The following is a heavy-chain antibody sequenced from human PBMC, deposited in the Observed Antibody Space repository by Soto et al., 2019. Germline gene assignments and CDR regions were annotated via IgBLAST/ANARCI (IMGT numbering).Heavy chain of an antibody. D-gene: IGHD1-26*01. CDR3: ARLPWGSYSITFDY. V-gene: IGHV4-39*01. CDR1: GGSISSSSYY. Sequence: TSETLSLTCTVSGGSISSSSYYWGWIRQPPGKGLEWIGSIYYSGSTYYNPSLKSRVTISVDTSKNQFSLKLSSVTAADTAVYYCARLPWGSYSITFDYWGQGTLVTVSS. CDR2: IYYSGST. J-gene: IGHJ4*02.